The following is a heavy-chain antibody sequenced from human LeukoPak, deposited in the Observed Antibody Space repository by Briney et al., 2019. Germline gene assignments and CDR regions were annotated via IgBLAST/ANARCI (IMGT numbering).Heavy chain of an antibody. CDR1: GGSISSGGYY. V-gene: IGHV4-30-4*08. Sequence: SETLSLTCTVSGGSISSGGYYWSWIRQHPGKGLEWIGYIYYSGSTYYNPSLKSRVVISVDTSKNQFSLKLSSVTAADTAVYYCARPYYYDSRIDPWGQGTLVTVSS. CDR3: ARPYYYDSRIDP. D-gene: IGHD3-22*01. CDR2: IYYSGST. J-gene: IGHJ5*02.